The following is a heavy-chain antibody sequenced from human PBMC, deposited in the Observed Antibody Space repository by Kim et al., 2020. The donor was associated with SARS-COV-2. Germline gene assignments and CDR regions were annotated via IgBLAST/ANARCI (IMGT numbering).Heavy chain of an antibody. D-gene: IGHD3-22*01. CDR3: AREPGYYDSSGYYDY. Sequence: GGSLRLSCAASGFTFSSYAMHWVRQAPGKGLEWVAVISYDGSNKYYADSVKGRFTISRDNSKNTLYLQMNSLRAEDTAVYYCAREPGYYDSSGYYDYWGQGTLVTVSS. J-gene: IGHJ4*02. V-gene: IGHV3-30*04. CDR1: GFTFSSYA. CDR2: ISYDGSNK.